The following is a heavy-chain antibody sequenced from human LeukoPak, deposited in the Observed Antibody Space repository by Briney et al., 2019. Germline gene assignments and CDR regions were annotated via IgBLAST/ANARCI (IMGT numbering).Heavy chain of an antibody. J-gene: IGHJ4*02. V-gene: IGHV3-11*05. D-gene: IGHD4-17*01. CDR3: ARDRGDARKPFDY. CDR2: ISSSSSYT. Sequence: RGSLRLSCAASGFTFSDYYVSWIRQAPGKGLEWVSYISSSSSYTNYADSVKGRFTISRDNAKNSLYLQMNSLRAEDTAVYYCARDRGDARKPFDYWGQGTLVTVSS. CDR1: GFTFSDYY.